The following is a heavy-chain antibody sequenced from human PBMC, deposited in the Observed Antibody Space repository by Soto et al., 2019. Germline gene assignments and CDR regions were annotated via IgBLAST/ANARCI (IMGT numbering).Heavy chain of an antibody. CDR1: GGSISSGNYY. Sequence: QVQLQESGPGLVKPSQTLSLTCTVSGGSISSGNYYWSWIRQPPGKGLEWIGFISYSGSTYYSTSRKSRVTISVDTSKSQFSLNLSFLTAADTAVYYCATMGTPATGLYFFDYWGQGSLVTVSS. J-gene: IGHJ4*02. D-gene: IGHD2-15*01. V-gene: IGHV4-30-4*01. CDR2: ISYSGST. CDR3: ATMGTPATGLYFFDY.